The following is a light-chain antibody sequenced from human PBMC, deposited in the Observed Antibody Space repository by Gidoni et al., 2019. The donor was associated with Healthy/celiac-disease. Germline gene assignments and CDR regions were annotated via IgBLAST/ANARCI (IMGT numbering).Light chain of an antibody. CDR3: QQYGSSPKT. CDR1: QSVSSSY. Sequence: EIVLTQSPGTLSLSPGERATLSCRASQSVSSSYLAWYQQKPGQAPSLLIYGGSSRATGIPDRFSGSGSGTDFTLTISRLEPEDFAVYYCQQYGSSPKTFGQGTKVEIK. V-gene: IGKV3-20*01. J-gene: IGKJ1*01. CDR2: GGS.